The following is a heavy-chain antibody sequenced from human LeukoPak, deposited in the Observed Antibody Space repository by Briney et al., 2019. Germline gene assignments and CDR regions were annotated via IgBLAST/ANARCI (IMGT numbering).Heavy chain of an antibody. CDR1: GFTFSSYG. J-gene: IGHJ4*02. CDR3: ARLGYGDPLGY. V-gene: IGHV3-30*03. D-gene: IGHD4-17*01. Sequence: GGSLRLSCAASGFTFSSYGMHWVRQAPGKGLEWVAVISYDGSNKYYADSVKGRFTISRDNSKNTLYLQMSSLRAEDTAVYYCARLGYGDPLGYWGQGTLVTVSS. CDR2: ISYDGSNK.